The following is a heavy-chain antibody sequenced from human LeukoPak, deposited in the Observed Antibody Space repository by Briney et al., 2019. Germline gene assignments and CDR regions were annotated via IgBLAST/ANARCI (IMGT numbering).Heavy chain of an antibody. Sequence: SVKVSCKASGGTFSSYTISWVRQAPGQWLEWMGRIIPILGIANYAQKFQGRVTITADKSTSTAYMELSSLRSEDTAVYYCARVRRGDDSSGPWGQGTLVTVSS. V-gene: IGHV1-69*02. CDR2: IIPILGIA. CDR3: ARVRRGDDSSGP. CDR1: GGTFSSYT. D-gene: IGHD3-22*01. J-gene: IGHJ5*02.